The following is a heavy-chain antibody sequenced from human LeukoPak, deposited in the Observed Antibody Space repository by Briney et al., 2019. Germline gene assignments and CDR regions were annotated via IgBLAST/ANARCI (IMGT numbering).Heavy chain of an antibody. Sequence: GGSLRLSCAASGFTFSTYWMHWVRQAPGKGLVWVARIKGDGSSTIYADSVKGRFTISGDNSKNTLYLQTSSLRAEDTAVYYCARASTTVPNLLDHWGRGTLVTVSS. CDR2: IKGDGSST. J-gene: IGHJ4*02. CDR1: GFTFSTYW. D-gene: IGHD4-17*01. V-gene: IGHV3-74*01. CDR3: ARASTTVPNLLDH.